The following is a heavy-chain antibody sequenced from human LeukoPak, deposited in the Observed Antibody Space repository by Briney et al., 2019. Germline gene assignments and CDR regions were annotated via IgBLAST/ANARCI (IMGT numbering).Heavy chain of an antibody. J-gene: IGHJ3*02. Sequence: SQTLSLTCTVSGGSISSGDYYWSWIRQPPGKGLEWIGYIYYSGSTYYNPSLKSRVTISVDTSKNQSSLKLSSVTAADTAVYYCARTYYYDSSGYSDAFDIWGQGTMVTVSS. V-gene: IGHV4-30-4*08. CDR2: IYYSGST. CDR3: ARTYYYDSSGYSDAFDI. D-gene: IGHD3-22*01. CDR1: GGSISSGDYY.